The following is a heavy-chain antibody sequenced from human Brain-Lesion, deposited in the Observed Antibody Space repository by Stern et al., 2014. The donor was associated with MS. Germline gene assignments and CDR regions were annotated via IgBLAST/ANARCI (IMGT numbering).Heavy chain of an antibody. J-gene: IGHJ4*02. CDR2: IYASGST. V-gene: IGHV4-61*02. CDR3: VRETGGYTYGDTDFFDF. CDR1: GGSISSGSYY. D-gene: IGHD5-18*01. Sequence: QVQLVESGPGLVKPSQTLSLTCSVSGGSISSGSYYWNWIRQPAGKGLEWIGRIYASGSTNSSPSLKSRVFISGAPSKNQFSLKLSSVTAADAAMYYCVRETGGYTYGDTDFFDFWGQGTLVTVSS.